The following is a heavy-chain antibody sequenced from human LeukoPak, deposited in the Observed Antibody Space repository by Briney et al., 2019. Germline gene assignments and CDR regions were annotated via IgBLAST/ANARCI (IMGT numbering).Heavy chain of an antibody. J-gene: IGHJ4*02. Sequence: ASVKVSCKASGYTFVSYGITWVRQAPGQGLEWMGWISVYNGDTKYAQNLQGRVTLTTDTSTSTAYMELRSLRSDDTAVYYCVRGGVFNSGFEYWGQGTLVIVSS. CDR3: VRGGVFNSGFEY. D-gene: IGHD3-10*01. CDR1: GYTFVSYG. CDR2: ISVYNGDT. V-gene: IGHV1-18*04.